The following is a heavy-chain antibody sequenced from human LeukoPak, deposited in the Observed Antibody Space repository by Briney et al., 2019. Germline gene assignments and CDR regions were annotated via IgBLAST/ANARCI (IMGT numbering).Heavy chain of an antibody. CDR3: ARDHDGDYAHFDY. CDR1: GFTFSSYG. D-gene: IGHD4-17*01. CDR2: IRYDGSNK. Sequence: PGGSLRLSCAASGFTFSSYGMHWVRQAPGKGLEWVAFIRYDGSNKDYAESVKGRFTISRDNSKNTLYLQMNSLRAEDTAVYYCARDHDGDYAHFDYWGQGTLVTVSS. V-gene: IGHV3-30*02. J-gene: IGHJ4*02.